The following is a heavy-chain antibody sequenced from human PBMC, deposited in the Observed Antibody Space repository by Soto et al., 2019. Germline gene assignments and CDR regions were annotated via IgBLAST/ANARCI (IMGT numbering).Heavy chain of an antibody. V-gene: IGHV5-10-1*01. J-gene: IGHJ6*02. CDR3: AGYHYYYYGMDV. CDR2: IDPSDSYT. Sequence: GESLKISCKGSGYSFTSYWISWVRQMPGKGLEWMGRIDPSDSYTNYSPSFQGHVTISADKSISTAYLQWSSLKASDTAMYYCAGYHYYYYGMDVWGQGTTVTVSS. CDR1: GYSFTSYW.